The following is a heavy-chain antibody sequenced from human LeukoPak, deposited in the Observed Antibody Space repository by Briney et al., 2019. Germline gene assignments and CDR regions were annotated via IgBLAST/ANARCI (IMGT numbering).Heavy chain of an antibody. Sequence: GGSLRLSCAASGFTFSDYYMSWIRQAPGKGLEWVSYISSSGSTIYYADSVKGRFTISRDNAKNSLYLQMNSLRAEDTAVYYCARAGTTAHYYYYYMDVWGKGTTVTISS. J-gene: IGHJ6*03. CDR3: ARAGTTAHYYYYYMDV. V-gene: IGHV3-11*04. D-gene: IGHD4-17*01. CDR2: ISSSGSTI. CDR1: GFTFSDYY.